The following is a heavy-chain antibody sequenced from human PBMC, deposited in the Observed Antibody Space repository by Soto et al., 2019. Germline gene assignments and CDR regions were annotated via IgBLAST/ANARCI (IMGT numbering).Heavy chain of an antibody. CDR2: IIPIFGTA. Sequence: QVQLVQSGAEVKKPGSSVKVSCKASGGTFSSYAISWVRQAPGQGLEWMGGIIPIFGTANYAQKFQGRVTITADDSTGAAYMERGRLRSEDTAVYYCASTKGDCISPSGSVGTWYFDLWGRGTLVTVSS. J-gene: IGHJ2*01. V-gene: IGHV1-69*12. CDR3: ASTKGDCISPSGSVGTWYFDL. D-gene: IGHD2-2*01. CDR1: GGTFSSYA.